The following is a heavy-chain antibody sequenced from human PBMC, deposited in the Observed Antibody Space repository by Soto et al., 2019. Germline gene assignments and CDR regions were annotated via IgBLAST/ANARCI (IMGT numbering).Heavy chain of an antibody. CDR3: VRAGHVFDVHYYGMDL. CDR1: GFTFNDYS. J-gene: IGHJ6*02. V-gene: IGHV3-21*01. CDR2: ISSSGTYI. Sequence: LRLSCEASGFTFNDYSMDWVRQAPEKGLEWVSSISSSGTYIYYADSVKGRFAISRDNANNVMYLQMDTLRAEDTAVYYCVRAGHVFDVHYYGMDLWGQGTTVTVSS. D-gene: IGHD3-10*01.